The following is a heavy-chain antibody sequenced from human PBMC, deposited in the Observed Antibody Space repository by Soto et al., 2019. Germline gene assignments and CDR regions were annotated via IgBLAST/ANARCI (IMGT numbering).Heavy chain of an antibody. CDR1: GGTFSSYT. CDR2: IIPILGIA. D-gene: IGHD6-13*01. Sequence: QVQLVQSGAEVKKPGSSVKVSCKASGGTFSSYTISWVRQAPGEGLEWMGRIIPILGIANYAQKFQGRVTITTDKSTSTAYMELSSLRSEDTAVYDCARGAGQQPVYYYYYGMDVWGQGTTVTVSS. CDR3: ARGAGQQPVYYYYYGMDV. V-gene: IGHV1-69*02. J-gene: IGHJ6*02.